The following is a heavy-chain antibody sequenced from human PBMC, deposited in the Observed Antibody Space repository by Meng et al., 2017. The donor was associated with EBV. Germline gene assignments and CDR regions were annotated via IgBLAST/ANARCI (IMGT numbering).Heavy chain of an antibody. CDR3: SRDLAGPFDD. Sequence: EGQLVESGGGPVRPGGSLRLSFAVSGFTFSRFWMHWVRQVPGKGLVWVARTNEDGGITNYADSVKGRFIISRDNTRNTLYLQMNSLRDEDTAVHFCSRDLAGPFDDWGQGTLVTVSS. CDR1: GFTFSRFW. J-gene: IGHJ4*02. CDR2: TNEDGGIT. V-gene: IGHV3-74*01.